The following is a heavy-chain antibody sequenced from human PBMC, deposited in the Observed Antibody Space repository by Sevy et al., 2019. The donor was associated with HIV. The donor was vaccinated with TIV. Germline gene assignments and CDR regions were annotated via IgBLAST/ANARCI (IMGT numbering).Heavy chain of an antibody. CDR1: GFTFSTYA. D-gene: IGHD2-15*01. V-gene: IGHV3-23*01. J-gene: IGHJ6*02. Sequence: GGSLRLSCAASGFTFSTYAMNWVRQAPGKGLEWVSSISGSGRYTYYADSVEGRFTISRDSSKNTLYLQMNSLRADDTTVYDCAKGFCSGGSCPRDYYYYGMDVWGQGTTVTVSS. CDR3: AKGFCSGGSCPRDYYYYGMDV. CDR2: ISGSGRYT.